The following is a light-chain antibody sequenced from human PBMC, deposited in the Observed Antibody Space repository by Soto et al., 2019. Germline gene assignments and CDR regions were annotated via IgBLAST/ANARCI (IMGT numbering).Light chain of an antibody. CDR3: HYYGVP. CDR2: GAS. Sequence: EMVVTQSPGTLSLSPGERATLSCRASQSYTNAYLTWYQQKPGQAPRLLIYGASTRVTGIPDRFSGSGSGTDFTLNISRVEPEDYAVYYFHYYGVPLGGGTKIEIK. CDR1: QSYTNAY. V-gene: IGKV3-20*01. J-gene: IGKJ4*01.